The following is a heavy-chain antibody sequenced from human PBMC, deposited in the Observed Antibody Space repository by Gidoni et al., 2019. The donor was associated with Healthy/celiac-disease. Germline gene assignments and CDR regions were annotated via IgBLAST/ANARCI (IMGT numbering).Heavy chain of an antibody. CDR1: GGSFSGYY. V-gene: IGHV4-34*01. CDR3: ARTGPRLLLVY. CDR2: INHSGST. Sequence: QVQLQQWGAGLLKPSETLSLTCAVYGGSFSGYYWSWIRQPPGKGLEWIGEINHSGSTNYNPSLKSRVTISVDTSKNQFSLKLSSVTAADTAVYYCARTGPRLLLVYWGQGTLVTVSS. D-gene: IGHD2-15*01. J-gene: IGHJ4*02.